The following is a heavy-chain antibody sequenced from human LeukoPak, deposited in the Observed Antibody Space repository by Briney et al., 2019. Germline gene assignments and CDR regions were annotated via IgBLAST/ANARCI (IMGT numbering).Heavy chain of an antibody. CDR2: ISSSSTI. V-gene: IGHV3-48*01. CDR1: GFTFSSYS. CDR3: ARDSSSVVDP. J-gene: IGHJ5*02. Sequence: SGGSLRLSCAASGFTFSSYSMNWVRQAPGKGLEWGSYISSSSTIYYADSVKGRFTISRDNAKNSLYLQMNSLRAEDTAVYYCARDSSSVVDPWGQGTLVTVSS. D-gene: IGHD6-6*01.